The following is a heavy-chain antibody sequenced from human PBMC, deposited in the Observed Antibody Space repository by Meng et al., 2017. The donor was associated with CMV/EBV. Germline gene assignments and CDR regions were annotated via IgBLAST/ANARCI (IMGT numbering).Heavy chain of an antibody. V-gene: IGHV4-30-4*08. CDR1: GGSISSGDYY. CDR3: ARVGRTSCYDY. CDR2: IYYSGST. J-gene: IGHJ4*02. Sequence: QVQLQAAGPGLVRPSQTLSLPCTVSGGSISSGDYYWSWIRQPPGKGLEWIGYIYYSGSTYYNPSLKSRVTISVDTSKNQFSLKLSSVTAADTAVYYCARVGRTSCYDYWGQGTLVTVSS. D-gene: IGHD2-2*01.